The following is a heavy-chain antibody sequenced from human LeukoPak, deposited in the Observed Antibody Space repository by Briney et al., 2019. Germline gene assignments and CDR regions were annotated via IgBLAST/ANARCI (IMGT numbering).Heavy chain of an antibody. CDR1: DVSISSFY. V-gene: IGHV4-59*12. J-gene: IGHJ5*02. D-gene: IGHD3-3*01. Sequence: PSETLSLTCTVSDVSISSFYWTWIRQAPGKGLEWIAYIFYGGNTNYNPSLKSRLTMLINDSKNQFSLKLTSVAGADTAVYSCASGTIFGVIAPSSFHRWGRGALVTVSS. CDR2: IFYGGNT. CDR3: ASGTIFGVIAPSSFHR.